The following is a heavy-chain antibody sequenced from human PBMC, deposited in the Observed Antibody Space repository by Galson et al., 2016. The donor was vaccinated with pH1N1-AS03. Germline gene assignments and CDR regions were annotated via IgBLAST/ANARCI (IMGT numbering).Heavy chain of an antibody. CDR3: AHGPYWFDP. J-gene: IGHJ5*02. CDR2: IYWDDDK. Sequence: PALVKPTQTLTLTCTFSGFSLSTSGVGVGWIRQPPGKALEWLALIYWDDDKRYSPSLKSGLTITKDTSKNQVVLTMTNMDPVDTATYYCAHGPYWFDPWGQGTLVTVSS. CDR1: GFSLSTSGVG. V-gene: IGHV2-5*02.